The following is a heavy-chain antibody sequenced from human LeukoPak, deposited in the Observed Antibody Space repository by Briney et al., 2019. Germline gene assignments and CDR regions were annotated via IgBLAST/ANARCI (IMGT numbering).Heavy chain of an antibody. J-gene: IGHJ6*03. CDR2: ISSSGSTI. Sequence: GGSLRLSCAASGFTFSDYYMSWIRQAPGKGLEWVSYISSSGSTIYYADSVKGRFTISRDNAKNSLYLQMNSLRAEDTAVYYCARVGGSYSYYYYYYYMDVWGKGTTVTVSS. D-gene: IGHD1-26*01. CDR3: ARVGGSYSYYYYYYYMDV. CDR1: GFTFSDYY. V-gene: IGHV3-11*04.